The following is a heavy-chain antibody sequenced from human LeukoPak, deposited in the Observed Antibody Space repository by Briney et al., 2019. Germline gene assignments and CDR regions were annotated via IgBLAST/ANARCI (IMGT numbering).Heavy chain of an antibody. CDR1: GFTFSSYG. Sequence: GRSLRLSCAASGFTFSSYGMHWVRQAPAKGLEWVAVIWYDGSNKYYADSVKGRFTISRDNSKNTLYLQMNSLRAEDTAVYYCAKDEYYYGSGPFDPWGQGTLVTVSS. J-gene: IGHJ5*02. V-gene: IGHV3-33*06. D-gene: IGHD3-10*01. CDR3: AKDEYYYGSGPFDP. CDR2: IWYDGSNK.